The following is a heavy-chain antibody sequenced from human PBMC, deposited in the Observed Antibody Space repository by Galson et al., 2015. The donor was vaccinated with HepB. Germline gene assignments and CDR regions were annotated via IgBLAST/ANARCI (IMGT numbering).Heavy chain of an antibody. CDR2: ISDGGGST. J-gene: IGHJ4*02. D-gene: IGHD2-2*01. CDR3: ARKGCRSISCSPEY. CDR1: GFTVNYYA. V-gene: IGHV3-23*01. Sequence: SLRLAGAASGFTVNYYAMSGVRQAPGKGLEWVSDISDGGGSTNYADSVKGRFTVSRDNSKSTVYLQMNSLRAEDTAIYYCARKGCRSISCSPEYWGQGTLVTVSS.